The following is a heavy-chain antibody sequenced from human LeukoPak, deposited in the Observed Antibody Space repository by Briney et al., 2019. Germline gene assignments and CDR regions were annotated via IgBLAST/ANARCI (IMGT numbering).Heavy chain of an antibody. CDR3: ARDQAYNWFDP. Sequence: GGSLRLSRAASGFTFSSYWMSWVRQAPGKGLEWVANIKQDGSEKYYVDSVKGRFTISRDNAKNSLYLQMNSLRAEDTAVYYCARDQAYNWFDPWGQGTLVTVSS. J-gene: IGHJ5*02. CDR2: IKQDGSEK. CDR1: GFTFSSYW. V-gene: IGHV3-7*01.